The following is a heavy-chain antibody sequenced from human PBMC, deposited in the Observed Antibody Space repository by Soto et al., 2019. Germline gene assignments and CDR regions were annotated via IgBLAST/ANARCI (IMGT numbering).Heavy chain of an antibody. CDR2: IIPIFGTA. D-gene: IGHD6-13*01. V-gene: IGHV1-69*12. CDR3: ARTTSIAAADYYYGMDV. Sequence: QVQLVQSGAEVKKPGSSVKVSCKASGGTFSSYAISWVRQAPGQGLEWMGGIIPIFGTANYAQKFQGRVTITADESTSKAYMELSSLRSEDTAVYYCARTTSIAAADYYYGMDVWGQGTTVTVSS. CDR1: GGTFSSYA. J-gene: IGHJ6*02.